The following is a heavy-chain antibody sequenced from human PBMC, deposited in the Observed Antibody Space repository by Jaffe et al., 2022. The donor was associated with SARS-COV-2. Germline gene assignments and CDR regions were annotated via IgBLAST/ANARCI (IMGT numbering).Heavy chain of an antibody. V-gene: IGHV3-23*04. Sequence: EVQLVESGGGLVQPGGSLRLSCAASGFTFSTYAMNWVRQAPGKGLEWVSFISDGAGTTYYADSVKGRFTISRDNSKSTLYLQMNSLRAEDTAVYYCAKTVRSGSIYYNYFDFWGQGTLVTVSS. CDR3: AKTVRSGSIYYNYFDF. D-gene: IGHD1-26*01. CDR2: ISDGAGTT. J-gene: IGHJ4*02. CDR1: GFTFSTYA.